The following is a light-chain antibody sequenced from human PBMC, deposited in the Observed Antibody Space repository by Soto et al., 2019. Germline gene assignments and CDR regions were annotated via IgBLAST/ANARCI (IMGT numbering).Light chain of an antibody. CDR1: QSISSW. CDR3: QQYNSYPP. J-gene: IGKJ4*01. CDR2: KAS. Sequence: DIQMTQSPSTLSASVGDRVTITCRASQSISSWLAWYQQKPGKAPNLLIYKASSLESGVPSRFSGSASGTAFTLTISSLQPDDFATYYCQQYNSYPPFGGGTKVEIK. V-gene: IGKV1-5*03.